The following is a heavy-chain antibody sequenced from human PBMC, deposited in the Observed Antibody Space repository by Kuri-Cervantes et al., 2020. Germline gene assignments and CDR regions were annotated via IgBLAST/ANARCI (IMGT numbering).Heavy chain of an antibody. CDR2: ISYDGSNK. V-gene: IGHV3-30-3*01. Sequence: GGSLRLSCAASGFTFSSYAMHWVRQAPGKGLEWVAVISYDGSNKYYADSVKGRFTISRDNSKKTLYLHMNSLRAEDTAVYYCARVEGKSDAFDIWGQGTMVTVSS. CDR3: ARVEGKSDAFDI. D-gene: IGHD5-24*01. J-gene: IGHJ3*02. CDR1: GFTFSSYA.